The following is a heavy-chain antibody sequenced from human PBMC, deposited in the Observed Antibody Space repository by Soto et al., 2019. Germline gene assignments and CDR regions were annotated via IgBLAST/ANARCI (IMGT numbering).Heavy chain of an antibody. CDR1: GGTFSSYA. CDR3: ARVGGTGGYTYGLDY. V-gene: IGHV1-69*06. J-gene: IGHJ4*02. CDR2: IIPVFGTG. Sequence: QVQLVQSGAEVKKPGSSVKVSCKASGGTFSSYAISWVRQAPGQGLEWMGGIIPVFGTGIYAQKFQGRVTITADKSTNTAYMALSRLRSEDTAVYFCARVGGTGGYTYGLDYWGQGTLVTVSS. D-gene: IGHD5-18*01.